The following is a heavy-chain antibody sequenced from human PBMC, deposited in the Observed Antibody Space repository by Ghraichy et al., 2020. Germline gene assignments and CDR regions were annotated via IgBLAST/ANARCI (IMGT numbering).Heavy chain of an antibody. CDR1: GFDFSRFG. D-gene: IGHD6-13*01. V-gene: IGHV3-23*01. J-gene: IGHJ5*01. CDR3: AKGDIEAACTSRFES. CDR2: ISGRSFNT. Sequence: GGSLRLSCVASGFDFSRFGMTWVRQAPGKGLEWVSSISGRSFNTYNADFVRGRCTISRDNSKENLYLQMNSLRVEDTAVYYGAKGDIEAACTSRFESWGQGTLVTVSS.